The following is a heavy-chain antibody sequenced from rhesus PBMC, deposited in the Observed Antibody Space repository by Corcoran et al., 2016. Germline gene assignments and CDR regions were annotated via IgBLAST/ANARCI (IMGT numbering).Heavy chain of an antibody. CDR2: ISGSGGST. D-gene: IGHD3-3*01. CDR3: ARTYCNFWSGYDGRFDV. J-gene: IGHJ5-1*01. V-gene: IGHV4-173*01. CDR1: GGSINDDYY. Sequence: QVQLQESGPGLVKPSETLSLTCAVSGGSINDDYYWSWIRQPPGKGLEWFGRISGSGGSTDYNPSRKSRVTISTDTCKNQFSLKLSSVAAADTAVYYCARTYCNFWSGYDGRFDVWGAGVLVTVSS.